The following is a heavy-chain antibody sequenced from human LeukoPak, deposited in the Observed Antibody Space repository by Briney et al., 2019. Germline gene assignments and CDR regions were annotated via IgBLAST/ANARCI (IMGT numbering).Heavy chain of an antibody. CDR2: ISYDGSNK. V-gene: IGHV3-30*01. J-gene: IGHJ6*03. CDR1: GFTFSSYA. CDR3: ARYTVPFYYYYYMDV. D-gene: IGHD6-6*01. Sequence: PGGSLRLSCAASGFTFSSYAMHWVRQAPGKGLEWVAVISYDGSNKYYADSVKGRFTISRDNSKNTLYLQMNSLRAEDTAVYYCARYTVPFYYYYYMDVWGKGTTVTVSS.